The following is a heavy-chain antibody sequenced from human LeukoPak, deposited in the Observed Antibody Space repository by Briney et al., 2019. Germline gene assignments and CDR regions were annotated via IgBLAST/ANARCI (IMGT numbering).Heavy chain of an antibody. D-gene: IGHD2-15*01. CDR3: ARDGIVVGAADAFDI. V-gene: IGHV1-18*01. Sequence: ASVKVSCKASGYTFTSYGISWVRQAPGQGLEWMGWISAYNGNTNYAQKLQGRVTMTTDTSTSTAYMELRSLRSDDTAVYYCARDGIVVGAADAFDIWGQGTMVTVSS. J-gene: IGHJ3*02. CDR2: ISAYNGNT. CDR1: GYTFTSYG.